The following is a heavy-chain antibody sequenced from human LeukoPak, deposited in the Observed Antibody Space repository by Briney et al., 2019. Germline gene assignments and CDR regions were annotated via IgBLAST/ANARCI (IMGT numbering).Heavy chain of an antibody. J-gene: IGHJ4*02. CDR2: IKQDGSEK. CDR1: GFTFSRYW. V-gene: IGHV3-7*01. D-gene: IGHD5-18*01. CDR3: ARDTGGGYSCYDC. Sequence: AGGSRRLSCAASGFTFSRYWMTWIRQAPGKGLEWVANIKQDGSEKYYVDSVKGRFTISRDNAKNSLYLQMNSLRAEDTAVYYCARDTGGGYSCYDCWGQGTLVTVSS.